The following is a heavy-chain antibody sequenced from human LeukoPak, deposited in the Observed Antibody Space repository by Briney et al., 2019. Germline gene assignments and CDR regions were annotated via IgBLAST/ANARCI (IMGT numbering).Heavy chain of an antibody. D-gene: IGHD7-27*01. CDR1: GGSITTYY. J-gene: IGHJ5*02. CDR3: ARHYSITGGRLSGYWLDP. Sequence: SETLSLTCTVSGGSITTYYWSWIRQPPGKGLEWIAYIYHTGSTNYNPSLKRRVTISVDTSKDQVSLKLTSVTAADTAVYYCARHYSITGGRLSGYWLDPWGQGTLVTVSS. V-gene: IGHV4-59*08. CDR2: IYHTGST.